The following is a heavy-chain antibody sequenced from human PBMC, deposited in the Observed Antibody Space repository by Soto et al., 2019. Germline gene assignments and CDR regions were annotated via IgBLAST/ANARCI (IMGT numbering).Heavy chain of an antibody. CDR1: GYTFTSYG. V-gene: IGHV1-18*04. CDR3: ARDLEAVAGTRLAFDI. J-gene: IGHJ3*02. CDR2: ISAYNGNT. D-gene: IGHD6-19*01. Sequence: ASVQVSCKASGYTFTSYGISWVRQAPGQGLECMGWISAYNGNTNYAQKLQGRVTMTTDTSTSTAYMELRSLRSDDTAVYYCARDLEAVAGTRLAFDIWGQGTMVTVSS.